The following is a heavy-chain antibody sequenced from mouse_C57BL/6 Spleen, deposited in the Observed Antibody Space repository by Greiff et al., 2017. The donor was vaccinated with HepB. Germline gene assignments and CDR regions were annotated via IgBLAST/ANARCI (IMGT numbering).Heavy chain of an antibody. D-gene: IGHD2-1*01. V-gene: IGHV1-50*01. CDR3: ARIYYGNY. J-gene: IGHJ3*01. CDR1: GYTFTSYW. CDR2: IDPSDSYT. Sequence: QVQLQQPGAELVKPGASVKLSCKASGYTFTSYWMQWVKQRPGQGLEWIGEIDPSDSYTNYNQKFKGKATLTVDTSSSTAYMQLSSLTSEDSAVYYCARIYYGNYWGQGTLVTVSA.